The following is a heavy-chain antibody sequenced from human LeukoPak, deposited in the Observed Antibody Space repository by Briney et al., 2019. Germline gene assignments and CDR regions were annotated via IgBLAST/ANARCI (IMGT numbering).Heavy chain of an antibody. CDR2: IYYSGST. J-gene: IGHJ6*02. V-gene: IGHV4-59*08. CDR3: ARHVRGYYGMDV. Sequence: SETLSLICAVYGGSFSGYYWSWFRQHPGKGLEWIGYIYYSGSTNYNPSLKSRVTISVDTSKNQFSLKLSSVTAADTAVYYCARHVRGYYGMDVWGQGTTVTVSS. CDR1: GGSFSGYY.